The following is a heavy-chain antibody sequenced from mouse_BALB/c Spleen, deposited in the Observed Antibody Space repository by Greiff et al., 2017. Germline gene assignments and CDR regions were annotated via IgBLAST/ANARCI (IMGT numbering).Heavy chain of an antibody. V-gene: IGHV14-3*02. CDR2: IDPANGNT. D-gene: IGHD1-2*01. CDR1: GFNIKDTY. CDR3: ALLTTATDFDY. J-gene: IGHJ2*01. Sequence: EVQLQQSGAELVKPGASVKLSCTASGFNIKDTYMHWVKQRPEQGLEWIGRIDPANGNTKYDPKFQGKATITADTSSNTAYLQLSSLTSEDTAVYYCALLTTATDFDYWGQGTTLTVSS.